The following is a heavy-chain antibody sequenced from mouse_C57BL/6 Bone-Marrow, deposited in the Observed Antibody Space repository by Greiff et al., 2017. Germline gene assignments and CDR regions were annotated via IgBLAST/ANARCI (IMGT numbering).Heavy chain of an antibody. CDR3: ARRRKLVRGYAMDY. Sequence: QVQLQQSGAELARPGASVKMSCKASGYTFTSYTMHWVKQRPGQGLEWIGYINPSSGYTKYNQKFKDKATLTADKSSSTAYMQLSSLTSEDSAVYYCARRRKLVRGYAMDYWGQGTSVTVSS. J-gene: IGHJ4*01. CDR1: GYTFTSYT. V-gene: IGHV1-4*01. CDR2: INPSSGYT. D-gene: IGHD1-3*01.